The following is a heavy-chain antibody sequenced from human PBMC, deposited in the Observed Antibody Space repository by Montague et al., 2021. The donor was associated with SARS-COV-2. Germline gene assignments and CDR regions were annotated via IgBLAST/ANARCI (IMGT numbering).Heavy chain of an antibody. CDR2: MPYSGST. CDR3: AKSAWHNWYFDI. D-gene: IGHD2/OR15-2a*01. CDR1: GDSISRNSYY. J-gene: IGHJ2*01. Sequence: SETLSLTCTVSGDSISRNSYYWGWIRQPPGKGLEWIGSMPYSGSTYHNPSPKSRVSISVDTSKNQFSLKLGSMTAADTAVYYCAKSAWHNWYFDIWGRGTLVTVSS. V-gene: IGHV4-39*01.